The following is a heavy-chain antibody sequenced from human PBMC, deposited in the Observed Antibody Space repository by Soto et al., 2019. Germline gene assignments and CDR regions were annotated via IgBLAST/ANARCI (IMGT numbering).Heavy chain of an antibody. V-gene: IGHV3-21*01. CDR3: ARGAPPGEGWELLYHPGFYFDY. D-gene: IGHD1-26*01. CDR1: GFTFSSYS. CDR2: ISSSSSYI. Sequence: PGGSLRLSCAASGFTFSSYSMNWVRQAPGKGQEWVSSISSSSSYIYYADSVKGRFTISRDNAKNSLYLQMNSLRAEDTAVYYCARGAPPGEGWELLYHPGFYFDYWGQGTLVTVSS. J-gene: IGHJ4*02.